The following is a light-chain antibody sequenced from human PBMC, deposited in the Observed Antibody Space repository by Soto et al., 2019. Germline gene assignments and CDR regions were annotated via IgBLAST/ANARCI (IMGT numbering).Light chain of an antibody. Sequence: DIQMTQSPSTMSASVGDRVTITCRASQSISSWLAWYQHKPGKAPKLLIYDASSLESGVPSRFSGSGSGTEFTLTISSLQPDDFATYYCQQYNSYSYTFGQGTKLEIK. J-gene: IGKJ2*01. V-gene: IGKV1-5*01. CDR3: QQYNSYSYT. CDR1: QSISSW. CDR2: DAS.